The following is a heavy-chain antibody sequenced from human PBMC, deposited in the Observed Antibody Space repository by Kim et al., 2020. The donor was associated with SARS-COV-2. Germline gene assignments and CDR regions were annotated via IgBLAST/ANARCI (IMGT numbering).Heavy chain of an antibody. CDR3: ARAVCSSTSCYARQLLDFDY. CDR1: GGTFSSYA. J-gene: IGHJ4*02. D-gene: IGHD2-2*01. Sequence: SVKVSCKASGGTFSSYAIGWVRQAPGQGLEWMGGIIPIFGTANYAQKFQGRVTITADESTSTAYMELSSLRSEDTAVYYCARAVCSSTSCYARQLLDFDYWGQGTLVTVPS. CDR2: IIPIFGTA. V-gene: IGHV1-69*13.